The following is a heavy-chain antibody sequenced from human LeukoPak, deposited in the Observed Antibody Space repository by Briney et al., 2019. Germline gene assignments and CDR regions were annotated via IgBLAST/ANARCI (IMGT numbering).Heavy chain of an antibody. D-gene: IGHD5-12*01. V-gene: IGHV1-2*02. J-gene: IGHJ6*02. Sequence: ASVKVSCKASGYTFTGYYMHWVRQAPGQGLEWMGWINPNSGGTNYAQKFQGRVTMTRDTSISTAYMELSRLRSDDTAVYYCARDHPIVADYYYGMDVWGQGTTVTVSS. CDR1: GYTFTGYY. CDR3: ARDHPIVADYYYGMDV. CDR2: INPNSGGT.